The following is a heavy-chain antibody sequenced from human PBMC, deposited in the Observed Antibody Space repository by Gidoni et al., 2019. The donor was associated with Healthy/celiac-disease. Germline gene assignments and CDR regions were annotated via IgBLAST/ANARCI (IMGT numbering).Heavy chain of an antibody. CDR2: ISCNSGSI. CDR3: AKDSLWFGEYYFDY. J-gene: IGHJ4*02. V-gene: IGHV3-9*01. Sequence: EVQLVESGGGLVQPGRSLRLSFAASGFTFDDYAMHWVRQAPGKGLEWVSGISCNSGSIGYADSVKGRFTISRDNAKNSLYLQMNSLRAEDTALYYCAKDSLWFGEYYFDYWGQGTLVTVSS. CDR1: GFTFDDYA. D-gene: IGHD3-10*01.